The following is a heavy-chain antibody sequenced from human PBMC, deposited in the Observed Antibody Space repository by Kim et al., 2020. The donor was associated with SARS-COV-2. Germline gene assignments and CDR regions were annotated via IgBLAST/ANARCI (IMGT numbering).Heavy chain of an antibody. V-gene: IGHV3-9*01. Sequence: GGSLRLSCAASGFTFDDYAMHWVRQAPGKGLEWVSGISWNSGSIGYADSVKGRFTISRDNAKNSLYLQMNSLRAEDTALYYCAKVRGAVAGNFDYWGQGT. CDR1: GFTFDDYA. J-gene: IGHJ4*02. CDR3: AKVRGAVAGNFDY. D-gene: IGHD6-19*01. CDR2: ISWNSGSI.